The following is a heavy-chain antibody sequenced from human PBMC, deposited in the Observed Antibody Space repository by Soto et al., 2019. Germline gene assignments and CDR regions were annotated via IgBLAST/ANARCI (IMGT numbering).Heavy chain of an antibody. Sequence: SETLSLTCTVSGGSISSSSCYWGWIRQPPGKGLEWIGSIYYSGSTYYNPSLKSRVTISVDTSKNQFSLKLSSVTAADTAVYYCARTPLIVVVVAAPGLFDPWGQGTLVTVSS. CDR2: IYYSGST. J-gene: IGHJ5*02. CDR1: GGSISSSSCY. V-gene: IGHV4-39*01. CDR3: ARTPLIVVVVAAPGLFDP. D-gene: IGHD2-15*01.